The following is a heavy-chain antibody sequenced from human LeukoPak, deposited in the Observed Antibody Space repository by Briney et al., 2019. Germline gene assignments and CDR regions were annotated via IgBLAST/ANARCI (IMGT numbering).Heavy chain of an antibody. V-gene: IGHV1-2*02. CDR1: GYTFTGYY. D-gene: IGHD3-3*01. CDR3: ARARDRDDGSQN. CDR2: INPNSGGT. J-gene: IGHJ4*02. Sequence: GASVKISCKASGYTFTGYYMHWVRQAPGQGLEWMGWINPNSGGTNYAQKFQGRVTMTRDTSISTAYMELSRLRSDGTAVYYCARARDRDDGSQNWGQGTLVTVSS.